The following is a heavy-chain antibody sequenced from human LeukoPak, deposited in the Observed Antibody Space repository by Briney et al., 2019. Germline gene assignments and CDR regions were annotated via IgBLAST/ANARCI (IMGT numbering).Heavy chain of an antibody. Sequence: GGSLRLSCAASGFTFSSYGMHWVRQAPGKGLEWVANIKQDGSEQYYVDSVKGRLTISRDNAKNSLYLQMNSLRAEDTAVYYCAKEGIAAAGRDNYYYMDVWGKGTTVTVSS. V-gene: IGHV3-7*01. J-gene: IGHJ6*03. CDR3: AKEGIAAAGRDNYYYMDV. CDR1: GFTFSSYG. CDR2: IKQDGSEQ. D-gene: IGHD6-13*01.